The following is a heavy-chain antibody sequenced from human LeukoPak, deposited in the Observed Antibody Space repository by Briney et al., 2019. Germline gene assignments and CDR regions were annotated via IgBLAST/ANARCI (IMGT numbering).Heavy chain of an antibody. J-gene: IGHJ4*02. CDR3: ARAMVDTASDFGY. CDR1: GFTFSSYS. D-gene: IGHD5-18*01. Sequence: GGSLRLSCAASGFTFSSYSMNWVRQAPGKGLEWVSSISSSSGYIYYADSVKGRFTISRDNAKNSLYLQMNSLRAEDTAVYYCARAMVDTASDFGYWGQGTLVTVSS. CDR2: ISSSSGYI. V-gene: IGHV3-21*01.